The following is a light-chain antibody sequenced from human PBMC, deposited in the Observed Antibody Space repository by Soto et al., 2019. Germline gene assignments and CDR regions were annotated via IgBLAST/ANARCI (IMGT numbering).Light chain of an antibody. CDR3: RSYTSSSTVV. V-gene: IGLV2-14*01. Sequence: QSALTQPASVSGSPGQSITISCTGTSSDVGGYNYVSWNQQHPGKAPKLMIYDVSNRPSGVSKRFSGYKSGNTASLTISGLQAEDEADYYCRSYTSSSTVVFGGGTKLTVL. CDR2: DVS. CDR1: SSDVGGYNY. J-gene: IGLJ2*01.